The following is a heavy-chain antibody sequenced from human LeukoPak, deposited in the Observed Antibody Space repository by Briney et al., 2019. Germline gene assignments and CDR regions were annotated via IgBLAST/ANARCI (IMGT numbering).Heavy chain of an antibody. CDR3: ARGSYYDSSGYYPGAFDI. D-gene: IGHD3-22*01. CDR1: GITLSNYG. CDR2: LSGSGGGT. Sequence: GGSLRLSCAVSGITLSNYGMSWVRQAPGKGLEWVAGLSGSGGGTNYADSVKGRFTISRDNSKNTLYLQMNSLRAEDTAVYYCARGSYYDSSGYYPGAFDIWGQGTMVTVSS. J-gene: IGHJ3*02. V-gene: IGHV3-23*01.